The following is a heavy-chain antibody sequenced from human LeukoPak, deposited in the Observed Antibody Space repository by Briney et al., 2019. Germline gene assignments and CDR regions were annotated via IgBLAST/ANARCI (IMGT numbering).Heavy chain of an antibody. Sequence: GGSLRLSCATSGVTFSSNAMHWVRQAPGKGLEWVAVVSYDGNNKYYADSVKGRFTISRDNSKNTLYLQMNSLGTEDTAVYYCARDLQLVRSPFDYWGQGTLVTVSS. D-gene: IGHD6-6*01. CDR1: GVTFSSNA. V-gene: IGHV3-30-3*01. J-gene: IGHJ4*02. CDR3: ARDLQLVRSPFDY. CDR2: VSYDGNNK.